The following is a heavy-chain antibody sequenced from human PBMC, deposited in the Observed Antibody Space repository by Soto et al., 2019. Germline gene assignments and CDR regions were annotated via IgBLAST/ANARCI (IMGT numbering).Heavy chain of an antibody. Sequence: GASGKVSCKASGYTFTSYGISWVRQAPGQGLEWMGWISAYNGNTNYAQKLQGRVTKTTDTSTSTAYMELRSLRSDDTAVYYCARVGIAAAGTGDWFDPWGQGTLVTVSS. CDR3: ARVGIAAAGTGDWFDP. V-gene: IGHV1-18*01. J-gene: IGHJ5*02. CDR2: ISAYNGNT. D-gene: IGHD6-13*01. CDR1: GYTFTSYG.